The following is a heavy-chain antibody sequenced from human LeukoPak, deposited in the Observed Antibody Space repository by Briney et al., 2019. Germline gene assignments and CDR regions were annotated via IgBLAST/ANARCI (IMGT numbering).Heavy chain of an antibody. D-gene: IGHD3-3*01. CDR1: GVTCRSYW. CDR2: INSDGSST. Sequence: PGRTLRLSWTAGGVTCRSYWMHWVRQAPGKGLVWVSRINSDGSSTSYADSVKGRFTISRDNAKNTLYLQMNSLRAEDTAVYYCARDPSARDYDFWSGYSTGDAFDIWGQGTMVTVSS. V-gene: IGHV3-74*01. J-gene: IGHJ3*02. CDR3: ARDPSARDYDFWSGYSTGDAFDI.